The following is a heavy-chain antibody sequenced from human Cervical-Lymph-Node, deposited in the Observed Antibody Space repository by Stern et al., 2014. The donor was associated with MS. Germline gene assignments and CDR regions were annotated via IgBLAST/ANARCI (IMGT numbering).Heavy chain of an antibody. Sequence: QVQLVQSGAEVNKPGSSMNVSCKTSGGTFSSSYAITWMRQAPGQRLEWMGRIIPILGLANYAQKFQGRVTITADTSTSTTYMELSSLRSEDTAVYYCARGVVSNRAAATLHNLFDPWGQGTLVTVSS. CDR3: ARGVVSNRAAATLHNLFDP. CDR2: IIPILGLA. V-gene: IGHV1-69*04. CDR1: GGTFSSSYA. D-gene: IGHD2-15*01. J-gene: IGHJ5*02.